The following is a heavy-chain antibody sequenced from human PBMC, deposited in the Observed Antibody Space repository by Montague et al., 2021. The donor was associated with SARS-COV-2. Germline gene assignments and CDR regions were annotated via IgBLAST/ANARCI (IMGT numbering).Heavy chain of an antibody. J-gene: IGHJ6*02. Sequence: SETLSLTCIVSGGSVSSGSYYWSWIRQPPGKGLEWIGYIYYSGSTNYNPSHKSRVTISVDTSKNQFSLKLSSVTAADTAVYYCARDPWRITIFGVVTRYGMDVWGQGTTVTVSS. V-gene: IGHV4-61*01. D-gene: IGHD3-3*01. CDR1: GGSVSSGSYY. CDR3: ARDPWRITIFGVVTRYGMDV. CDR2: IYYSGST.